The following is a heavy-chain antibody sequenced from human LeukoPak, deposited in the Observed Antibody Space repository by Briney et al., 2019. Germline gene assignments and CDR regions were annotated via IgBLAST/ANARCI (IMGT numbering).Heavy chain of an antibody. Sequence: GGSLRLSCAASGFTFSSHSMNWVRQAPGKGREWISYISSNSTIIHYADSVKGRFTISRDDAKNSLYLQMNSLRAEDTAIYHCAKVPRQHDNWFDPWGQGTLVTVSS. CDR2: ISSNSTII. J-gene: IGHJ5*02. V-gene: IGHV3-48*01. CDR1: GFTFSSHS. D-gene: IGHD3-9*01. CDR3: AKVPRQHDNWFDP.